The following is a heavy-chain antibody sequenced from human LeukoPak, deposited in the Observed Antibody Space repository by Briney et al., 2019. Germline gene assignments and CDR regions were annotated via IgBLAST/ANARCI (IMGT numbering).Heavy chain of an antibody. CDR3: ARAVSSGWLSLYWYFDL. Sequence: ASVKVSCKASGYTFTGYYMHWVRQAPGQGLEWMGWINPNSGGTNYAQKFQGSVTMTRDTSISTAYMELSRLRSDDTAVYYCARAVSSGWLSLYWYFDLWGRGTLVTVSS. D-gene: IGHD6-19*01. V-gene: IGHV1-2*04. J-gene: IGHJ2*01. CDR1: GYTFTGYY. CDR2: INPNSGGT.